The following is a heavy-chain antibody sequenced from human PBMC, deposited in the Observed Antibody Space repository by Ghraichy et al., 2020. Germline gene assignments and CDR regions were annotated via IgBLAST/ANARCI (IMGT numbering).Heavy chain of an antibody. Sequence: GALRLSCAASGFTFSSYGMHWVRQAPGKGLEWVAVISYDGSNKYYADSVKGRFTISRDNSKNTLYLQMNSLRAEDTAVYYCAKGEDENYYYYGMDVWGQGTTVTVSS. V-gene: IGHV3-30*18. CDR2: ISYDGSNK. CDR1: GFTFSSYG. J-gene: IGHJ6*02. CDR3: AKGEDENYYYYGMDV.